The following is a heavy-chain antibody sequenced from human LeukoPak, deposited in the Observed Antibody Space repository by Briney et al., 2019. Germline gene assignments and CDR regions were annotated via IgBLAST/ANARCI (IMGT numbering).Heavy chain of an antibody. V-gene: IGHV3-33*01. J-gene: IGHJ6*02. CDR3: AREPPPDTAMVSDYYYYGMDV. Sequence: PGGSLRLSCAASGFTFSSYGMHWVRQAPGKGLEWVAVIWYDGSNKYYADSVKGRFTISRDNSKNTLYLQMNSLRAEDTAVYYCAREPPPDTAMVSDYYYYGMDVWGQGTTVTVSS. CDR1: GFTFSSYG. CDR2: IWYDGSNK. D-gene: IGHD5-18*01.